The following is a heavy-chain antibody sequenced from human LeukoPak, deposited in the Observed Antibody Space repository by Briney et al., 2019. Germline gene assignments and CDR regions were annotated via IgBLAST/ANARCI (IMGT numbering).Heavy chain of an antibody. CDR2: INHSGST. V-gene: IGHV4-34*01. CDR1: GFTFSSYA. Sequence: GSLRLSCAASGFTFSSYAVSWLRQPPGKGLEWIGEINHSGSTNYNPSLKSRVTISVDTSKNQFSLKLSSVTAADTAVYYCARVTMIVVVITTAWFDPWGQGTLVTVSS. D-gene: IGHD3-22*01. CDR3: ARVTMIVVVITTAWFDP. J-gene: IGHJ5*02.